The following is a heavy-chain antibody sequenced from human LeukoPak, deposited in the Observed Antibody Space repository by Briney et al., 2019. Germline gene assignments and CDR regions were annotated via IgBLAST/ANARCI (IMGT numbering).Heavy chain of an antibody. D-gene: IGHD6-19*01. J-gene: IGHJ3*02. V-gene: IGHV1-2*02. Sequence: ASVKVSCKASGYTFTGYYMHWVRQAPGQGLEWMGWINPNSGGTNYAQKFQGRVTMTRDTSISTAYMELSRLRSDDTAVYYCARGRSSGWYSAFDIWGQGTMVTVSS. CDR1: GYTFTGYY. CDR3: ARGRSSGWYSAFDI. CDR2: INPNSGGT.